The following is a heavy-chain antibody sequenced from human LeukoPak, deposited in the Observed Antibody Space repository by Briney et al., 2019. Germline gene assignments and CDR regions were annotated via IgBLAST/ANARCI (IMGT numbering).Heavy chain of an antibody. D-gene: IGHD2/OR15-2a*01. J-gene: IGHJ4*02. CDR3: AVDVIYESD. V-gene: IGHV1-58*01. CDR2: IVVGSGNT. Sequence: ASVKVSCKASGFTFSNSAVQWVRQARGQRLEWIGWIVVGSGNTNYSQKLQERVTITRDMSTSTAYMELSSIRSEDTAVYYYAVDVIYESDWGQGTLVTVSS. CDR1: GFTFSNSA.